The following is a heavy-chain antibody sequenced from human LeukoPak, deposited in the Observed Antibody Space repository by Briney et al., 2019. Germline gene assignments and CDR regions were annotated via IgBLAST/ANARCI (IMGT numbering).Heavy chain of an antibody. CDR1: RFTFSSYW. D-gene: IGHD6-13*01. J-gene: IGHJ4*02. CDR3: ARDRDGYSTIY. CDR2: IHTDGSST. V-gene: IGHV3-74*01. Sequence: PGGSLRLSCAASRFTFSSYWMHWVRQAPGNGLVWVSRIHTDGSSTSYADSVKGRFTITRDNAKNTLYLQMNSLRAEDTAVYYCARDRDGYSTIYWGQGTLVTVSS.